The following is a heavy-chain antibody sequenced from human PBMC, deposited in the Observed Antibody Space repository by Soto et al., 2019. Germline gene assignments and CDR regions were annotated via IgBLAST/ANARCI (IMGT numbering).Heavy chain of an antibody. CDR3: AKVWGHGGNSARPYYYYYGMDV. D-gene: IGHD2-21*02. Sequence: QVQLVESGGGVVQPGRSLRLSCAASGFTFSSYGMHWVRQAPGKGLEWVAVISYDGSNKYYADSVKGRFTISRDNSKNTLYLQMNSLRAEDTAVYYCAKVWGHGGNSARPYYYYYGMDVWGQGTTVTVSS. CDR2: ISYDGSNK. CDR1: GFTFSSYG. V-gene: IGHV3-30*18. J-gene: IGHJ6*02.